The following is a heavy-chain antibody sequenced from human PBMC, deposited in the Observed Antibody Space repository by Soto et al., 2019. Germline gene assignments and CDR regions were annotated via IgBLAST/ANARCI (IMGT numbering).Heavy chain of an antibody. CDR2: INYSGNI. J-gene: IGHJ4*02. Sequence: XTLSLACTVSGXSVFGSSYFWAWFRQPPGKGLEWIWSINYSGNIYYNPSVTGRMTISVDTSKNHFCLVLSSVTASDTAVYFCGRQVFATFGENYFDKWGQGTLVTVSS. V-gene: IGHV4-39*01. D-gene: IGHD3-3*01. CDR1: GXSVFGSSYF. CDR3: GRQVFATFGENYFDK.